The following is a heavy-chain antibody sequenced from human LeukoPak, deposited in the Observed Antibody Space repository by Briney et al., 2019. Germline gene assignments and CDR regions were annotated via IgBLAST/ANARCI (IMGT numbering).Heavy chain of an antibody. D-gene: IGHD2-15*01. Sequence: PGGSLRLSCVASGFTVSNNYMSWVRQAPGKGLEWISVIYSGGSTYYADSVKGRFTISRDNSKNTLYLQMNSLRAEDTAMYYCARSLKWYCSGGSCYSAPSTSDFNWFDPWGQGTLVTVSS. V-gene: IGHV3-66*01. CDR3: ARSLKWYCSGGSCYSAPSTSDFNWFDP. CDR1: GFTVSNNY. CDR2: IYSGGST. J-gene: IGHJ5*02.